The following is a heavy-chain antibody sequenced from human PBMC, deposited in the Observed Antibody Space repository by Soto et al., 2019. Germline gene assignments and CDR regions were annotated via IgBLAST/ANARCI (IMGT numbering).Heavy chain of an antibody. Sequence: SVKVSCKASGGTFSSYAISWVRQAPGQGLEWMGGIIPIFGTANYAQKFQGRVTITADESTSTAYMELSSLRSEDTAVYYCARHRYSSSWYRPRWFDPWGQGTLVTVS. CDR3: ARHRYSSSWYRPRWFDP. V-gene: IGHV1-69*13. J-gene: IGHJ5*02. CDR2: IIPIFGTA. CDR1: GGTFSSYA. D-gene: IGHD6-13*01.